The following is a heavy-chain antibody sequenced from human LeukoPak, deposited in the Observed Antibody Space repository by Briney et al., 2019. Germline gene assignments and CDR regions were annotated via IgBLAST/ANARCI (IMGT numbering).Heavy chain of an antibody. D-gene: IGHD7-27*01. CDR2: IDPSDSYT. Sequence: GESLRISCKGSGYSFTSYWISWVRQMPGKGLEWMGRIDPSDSYTNYSPSFQGHVTISADKSISTAYLQWSSLKASDTAMYYCARLTGLNWGSPAVVITYFDYWGQGTLVTVS. J-gene: IGHJ4*02. CDR3: ARLTGLNWGSPAVVITYFDY. V-gene: IGHV5-10-1*01. CDR1: GYSFTSYW.